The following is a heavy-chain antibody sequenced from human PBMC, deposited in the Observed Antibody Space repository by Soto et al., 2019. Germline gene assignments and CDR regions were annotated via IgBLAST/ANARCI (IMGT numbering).Heavy chain of an antibody. CDR2: IYHSGST. V-gene: IGHV4-4*02. CDR1: GGSISSSNW. CDR3: ARVHVRYYDSSGYFFDY. Sequence: QVQLQESGPGLVKPSWTLSLTCAVSGGSISSSNWWSWVRQPPGKGLEWIGEIYHSGSTNYNPSLKSRVTISVDKSKTQFSLKLSSVTAADTAVYYCARVHVRYYDSSGYFFDYWGQGTLVTVSS. J-gene: IGHJ4*02. D-gene: IGHD3-22*01.